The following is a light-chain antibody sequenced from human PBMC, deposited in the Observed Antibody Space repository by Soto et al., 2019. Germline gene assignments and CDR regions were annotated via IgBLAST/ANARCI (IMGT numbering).Light chain of an antibody. V-gene: IGLV2-14*01. CDR2: EVS. J-gene: IGLJ1*01. Sequence: QSALTQPASVSGSPGQSITISCTGTSSDVGGYNYVSCYQQHSGKAPKLMIYEVSDRPSGVSNRFSGSKSGNTASLTISGLQAEDEADYYCTSYTSNSTYVFGAGTKLTVL. CDR1: SSDVGGYNY. CDR3: TSYTSNSTYV.